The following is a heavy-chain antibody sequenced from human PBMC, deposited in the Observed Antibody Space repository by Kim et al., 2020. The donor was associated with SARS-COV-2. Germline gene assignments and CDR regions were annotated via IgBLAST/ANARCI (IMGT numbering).Heavy chain of an antibody. CDR1: GFTFSSYS. CDR2: ISSSSSTI. J-gene: IGHJ4*02. V-gene: IGHV3-48*04. CDR3: ARWLPLYYYGSGSYGDY. Sequence: GGSLRLSCAASGFTFSSYSMNWVRQAPGKGLEWVSYISSSSSTIYYADSVKGRFTISRDNAKNSLYLQMNSLRAEDTAVYYCARWLPLYYYGSGSYGDYWGQGTLVAVSS. D-gene: IGHD3-10*01.